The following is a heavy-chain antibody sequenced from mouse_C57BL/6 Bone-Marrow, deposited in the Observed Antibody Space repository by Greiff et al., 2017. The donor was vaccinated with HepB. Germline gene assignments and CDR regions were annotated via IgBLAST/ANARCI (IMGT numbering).Heavy chain of an antibody. J-gene: IGHJ3*01. CDR3: ARYYDYDGGFAY. Sequence: EVKVVESGAELVKPGASVKLSCTASGFNIKDYYMHWVKQRTEQGLEWIGRIDPEDGETKYAPKFQGKATITADTSSNTAYLQLSSLTSEDTTVYYCARYYDYDGGFAYWGQGTLVTVSA. CDR1: GFNIKDYY. V-gene: IGHV14-2*01. CDR2: IDPEDGET. D-gene: IGHD2-4*01.